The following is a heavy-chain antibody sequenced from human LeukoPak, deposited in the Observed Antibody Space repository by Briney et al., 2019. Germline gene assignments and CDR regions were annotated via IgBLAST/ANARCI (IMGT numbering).Heavy chain of an antibody. CDR2: INSDGSST. V-gene: IGHV3-74*01. CDR3: ARIGTPRAALLRYFGPRLDY. D-gene: IGHD3-9*01. Sequence: PGGSLRLSCAASGFTFSSYWMHWVRQAPGKGLVWVSRINSDGSSTSYADSVKGRFTISRDNAKNTLYLQMNSLRAEDTAVYYCARIGTPRAALLRYFGPRLDYWGQGTLVTVSS. J-gene: IGHJ4*02. CDR1: GFTFSSYW.